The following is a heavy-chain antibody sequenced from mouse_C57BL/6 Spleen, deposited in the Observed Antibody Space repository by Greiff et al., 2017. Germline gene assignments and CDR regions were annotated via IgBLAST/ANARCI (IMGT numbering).Heavy chain of an antibody. D-gene: IGHD1-1*01. CDR1: GYTFTSYW. CDR2: INPSNGGT. J-gene: IGHJ2*01. CDR3: ARGGYYYGSSHYFDY. V-gene: IGHV1-53*01. Sequence: QVQLKQPGTELVKPGASVKLSCKASGYTFTSYWMHWVKQRPGQGLEWIGNINPSNGGTNYNEKFKSKATLTVDKSSSTAYMQLSSLTSEDSAVYYCARGGYYYGSSHYFDYWGQGTTLTVSS.